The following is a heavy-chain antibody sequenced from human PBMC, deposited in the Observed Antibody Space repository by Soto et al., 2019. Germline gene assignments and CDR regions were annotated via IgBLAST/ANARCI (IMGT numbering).Heavy chain of an antibody. CDR3: ARQFSVDGDYGPDFDF. D-gene: IGHD4-17*01. CDR2: SYYSGST. J-gene: IGHJ4*02. CDR1: GGSIRSSGYY. V-gene: IGHV4-39*01. Sequence: QLQLQESGPGLVKPSETLSLTCTVSGGSIRSSGYYWGWIRQPPGKGLEWIGTSYYSGSTYYNPSIKTRLTISVDTSNNQFSLMPSSVTAADTAVYYFARQFSVDGDYGPDFDFGGQGTLVTVSS.